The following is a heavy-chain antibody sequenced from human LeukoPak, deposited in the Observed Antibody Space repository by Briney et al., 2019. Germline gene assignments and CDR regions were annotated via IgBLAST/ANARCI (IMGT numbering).Heavy chain of an antibody. Sequence: TGGSLRLSCAASGFTFSSFGMHWVRQAPGKGLEWVAVIWYDASNKYYVDSVKGRFTISGDNSKNTLYLQMNSLRDDDTAVYYCVRGVGVSRFNYLDPWGQGTLVIVSS. V-gene: IGHV3-33*01. D-gene: IGHD1-7*01. CDR2: IWYDASNK. CDR1: GFTFSSFG. CDR3: VRGVGVSRFNYLDP. J-gene: IGHJ5*02.